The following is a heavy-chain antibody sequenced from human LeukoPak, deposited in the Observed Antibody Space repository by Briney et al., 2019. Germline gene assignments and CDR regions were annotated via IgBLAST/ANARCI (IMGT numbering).Heavy chain of an antibody. D-gene: IGHD2/OR15-2a*01. J-gene: IGHJ4*02. CDR3: AVCTLGRAGPHDF. Sequence: ASVKVSCKASGYTFTNYYLHWVRQAPGQGLEWMGLIHPNDGSTKYAQKFQGRFTMTRDTSTSTVYMELSSLRSEDTAVYYCAVCTLGRAGPHDFWGQGTLVTVSS. CDR1: GYTFTNYY. CDR2: IHPNDGST. V-gene: IGHV1-46*01.